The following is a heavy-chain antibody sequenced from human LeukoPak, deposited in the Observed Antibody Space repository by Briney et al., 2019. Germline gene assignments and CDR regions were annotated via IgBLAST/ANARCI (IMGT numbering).Heavy chain of an antibody. CDR2: VHYSGGS. CDR1: GGSISSSTYY. Sequence: PSETLSLTCTVSGGSISSSTYYWGWIRQSPGKGLEWIGSVHYSGGSYYNPSLKSRVTISLNTSKNQFSLKLSSVTAADTAVYYCASRYCSGGSCYSYDYWGQGTLVTVSS. D-gene: IGHD2-15*01. CDR3: ASRYCSGGSCYSYDY. J-gene: IGHJ4*02. V-gene: IGHV4-39*07.